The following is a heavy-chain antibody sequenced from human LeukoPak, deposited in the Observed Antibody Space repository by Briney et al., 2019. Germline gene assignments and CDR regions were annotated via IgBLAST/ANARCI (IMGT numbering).Heavy chain of an antibody. V-gene: IGHV1-69*13. J-gene: IGHJ4*02. CDR1: GGTFSSYA. D-gene: IGHD2-2*01. Sequence: SVKVSCKASGGTFSSYAISWVRQAPGQGLEWMGGIIPIFGTANYVQKFQGRVTITADESTSTAYMELSGLRSEDTAVYYCASSLIVVVPAARGLGDWGQGTLVTVSS. CDR3: ASSLIVVVPAARGLGD. CDR2: IIPIFGTA.